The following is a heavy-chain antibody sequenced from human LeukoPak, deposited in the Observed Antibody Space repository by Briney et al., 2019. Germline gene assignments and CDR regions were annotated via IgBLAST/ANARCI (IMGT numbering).Heavy chain of an antibody. Sequence: GGSLRLSCAASGFTFSTFAMIWVRQPPGRGLEWVSSIFPSGGEIHYADSVKGRFTISRDNSKSTLSLQMNSLRAEDTAIYYCATYRQVQVPFECWGQGTLVTVSS. J-gene: IGHJ4*02. CDR1: GFTFSTFA. D-gene: IGHD5-18*01. CDR2: IFPSGGEI. CDR3: ATYRQVQVPFEC. V-gene: IGHV3-23*01.